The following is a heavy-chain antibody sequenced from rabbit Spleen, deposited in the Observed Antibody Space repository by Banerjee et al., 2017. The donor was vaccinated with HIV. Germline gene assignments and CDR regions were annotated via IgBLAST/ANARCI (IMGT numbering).Heavy chain of an antibody. Sequence: QLTETGGGLVQPGGSLTLSCKASGIDFTKYYITWVRQAPGKGLEWIGIIYAAKGSTDYASWVNGRFTISSDNAQSTVDLKMTGLTAADTATYFCTRAIVPWLGLTRLDLWGPGTLVTVS. CDR3: TRAIVPWLGLTRLDL. V-gene: IGHV1S7*01. J-gene: IGHJ3*01. D-gene: IGHD4-1*01. CDR2: IYAAKGST. CDR1: GIDFTKYY.